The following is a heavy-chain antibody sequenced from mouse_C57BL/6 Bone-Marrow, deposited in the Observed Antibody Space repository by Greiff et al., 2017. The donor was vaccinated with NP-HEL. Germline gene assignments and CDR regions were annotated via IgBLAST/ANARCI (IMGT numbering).Heavy chain of an antibody. V-gene: IGHV1-81*01. CDR2: IYPRSGNT. CDR1: GYTFTSYG. D-gene: IGHD1-3*01. J-gene: IGHJ3*01. Sequence: VQLQQSGAELARPGASVKLSCKASGYTFTSYGISWVKQRTGQGLEWIGEIYPRSGNTYYNEKFKGKATLTADKSSSTAYMELRRLTSVDSAVYFCAREWGLKIAYWGQGTLVTVSA. CDR3: AREWGLKIAY.